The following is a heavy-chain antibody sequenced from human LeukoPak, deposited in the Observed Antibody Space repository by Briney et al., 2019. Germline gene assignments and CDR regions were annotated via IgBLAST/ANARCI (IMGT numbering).Heavy chain of an antibody. CDR2: IYHSGST. J-gene: IGHJ2*01. Sequence: PSETLSLTCTVSGGSISSGGYYWSWIRQPPGKGLEWIGYIYHSGSTYYNPSLKSRVTISVDRSKNQFSLKLSSVTAADTAVYYCASQFFTGIAAPWYFDLWGRGTLVTVSS. CDR1: GGSISSGGYY. D-gene: IGHD6-6*01. V-gene: IGHV4-30-2*01. CDR3: ASQFFTGIAAPWYFDL.